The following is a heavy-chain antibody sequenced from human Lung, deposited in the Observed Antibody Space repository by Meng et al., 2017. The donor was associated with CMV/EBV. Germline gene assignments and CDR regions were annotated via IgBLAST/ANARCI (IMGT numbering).Heavy chain of an antibody. CDR2: INHSGST. CDR3: ARGGRGYSGLLPNGY. D-gene: IGHD5-12*01. CDR1: GGSFSGYY. J-gene: IGHJ4*02. V-gene: IGHV4-34*01. Sequence: SETXSLXCAVYGGSFSGYYWSWIRQPPGKGLEWIGEINHSGSTNYNPSLKSRVTISVDTSKNQFSLKLSSVTAADTAVYYCARGGRGYSGLLPNGYWAQGTXVTVAS.